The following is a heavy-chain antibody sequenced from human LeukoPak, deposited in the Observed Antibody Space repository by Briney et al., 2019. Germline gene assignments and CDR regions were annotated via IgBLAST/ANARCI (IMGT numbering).Heavy chain of an antibody. V-gene: IGHV4-34*01. CDR1: GGSFSGYY. CDR3: ARLWLESNFADYFDD. Sequence: SETLSLTCAVYGGSFSGYYWSWIRQPPGKGLEWIGEINHSGSTNYNPSPKSRATISVDTSKSQFSLKLSSVTAADTAVYYCARLWLESNFADYFDDWGQGTLLTVSS. J-gene: IGHJ4*02. CDR2: INHSGST. D-gene: IGHD6-19*01.